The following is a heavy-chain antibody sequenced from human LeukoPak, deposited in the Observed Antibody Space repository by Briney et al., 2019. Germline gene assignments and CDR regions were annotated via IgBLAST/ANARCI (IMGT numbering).Heavy chain of an antibody. CDR1: GGSISNYY. D-gene: IGHD6-6*01. CDR2: IYYTGST. J-gene: IGHJ4*02. V-gene: IGHV4-59*01. CDR3: ARWGSIAVARFDY. Sequence: SETLSLTCTISGGSISNYYWSWIRQPPGKGLEWIGYIYYTGSTNYNPSLTSRVNISVDTSKNQFSLNLTSVTAADTAVYYCARWGSIAVARFDYWGQGTLVTVSS.